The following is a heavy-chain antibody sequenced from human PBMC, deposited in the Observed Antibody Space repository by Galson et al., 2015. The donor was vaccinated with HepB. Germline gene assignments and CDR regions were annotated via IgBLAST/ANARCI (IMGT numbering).Heavy chain of an antibody. D-gene: IGHD3-10*01. CDR3: ARDKSRLLLLWFGELSP. Sequence: SLRLSCAASGFTFSSYAMHWVRQAPGKGLEWVAVISYDGSNKYYADSVKGRFTISRDNSKNTLYLQMNSLRAEDTAVYYCARDKSRLLLLWFGELSPWGQGTLVTVSS. V-gene: IGHV3-30*04. J-gene: IGHJ5*02. CDR2: ISYDGSNK. CDR1: GFTFSSYA.